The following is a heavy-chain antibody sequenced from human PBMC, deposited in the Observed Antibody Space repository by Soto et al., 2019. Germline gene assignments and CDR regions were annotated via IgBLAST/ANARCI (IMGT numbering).Heavy chain of an antibody. CDR1: GFTFSSYA. V-gene: IGHV3-23*01. J-gene: IGHJ4*02. Sequence: GGSLRLSCAASGFTFSSYAMSWVRQAPGKGLEWVSAISGSGGSTYYADSVKGRFTISRDNSKNTLYLQMNSLRAEDTAVYYCAKKARVDVVVVAALYYFDYWGQGTLVTVSS. CDR3: AKKARVDVVVVAALYYFDY. CDR2: ISGSGGST. D-gene: IGHD2-15*01.